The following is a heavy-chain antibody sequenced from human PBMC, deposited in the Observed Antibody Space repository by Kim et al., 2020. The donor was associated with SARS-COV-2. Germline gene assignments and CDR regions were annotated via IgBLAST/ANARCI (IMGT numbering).Heavy chain of an antibody. CDR3: ARETILIAAAGDLEN. J-gene: IGHJ4*02. D-gene: IGHD6-13*01. CDR1: GFTFSSYA. Sequence: GGSLRLSCAASGFTFSSYAMHWVRQAPGKGLEWVAVISYDGSNKYYADSVKGRFTISRDNSKNTLYLQMNSLRAEDTAVYYCARETILIAAAGDLENWGQGTLVTVSS. V-gene: IGHV3-30-3*01. CDR2: ISYDGSNK.